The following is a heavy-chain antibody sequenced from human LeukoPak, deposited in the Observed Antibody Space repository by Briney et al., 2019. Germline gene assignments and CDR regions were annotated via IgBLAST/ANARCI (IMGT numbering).Heavy chain of an antibody. CDR3: ARAAQPYCYDSSGYRPFDY. CDR2: ISAYNGNT. Sequence: GASVPVSRKASGYTFTRYGIRWVRQAPGQGLEWMGWISAYNGNTNYAQKLQGRVTMTTDASTSTAYMELRSLRSDATAVYYCARAAQPYCYDSSGYRPFDYWGQG. CDR1: GYTFTRYG. J-gene: IGHJ4*02. D-gene: IGHD3-22*01. V-gene: IGHV1-18*01.